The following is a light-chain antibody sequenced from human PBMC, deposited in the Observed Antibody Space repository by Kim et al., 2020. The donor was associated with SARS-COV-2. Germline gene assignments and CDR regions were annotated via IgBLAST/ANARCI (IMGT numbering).Light chain of an antibody. Sequence: PGQSITISCTGTSSDVGGYNYVSWYQQHPGKAPKLMIYDVSNRPSGVSNRFSGSKSGNTASLTISGLQAEDEADYYCSSYTSSSVVFSGGTQLTVL. J-gene: IGLJ2*01. CDR1: SSDVGGYNY. V-gene: IGLV2-14*03. CDR3: SSYTSSSVV. CDR2: DVS.